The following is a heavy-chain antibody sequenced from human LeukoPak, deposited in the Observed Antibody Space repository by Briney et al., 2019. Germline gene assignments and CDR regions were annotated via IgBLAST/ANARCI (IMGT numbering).Heavy chain of an antibody. Sequence: GGSLRLSCAASGFTFSSYAMSWVRQAPGRGLEWVSYISSSGSTIYYADSVKGRFTISRDNAKNSLYLQMNSLRAEDTAVYYCARVLRYCSGGNCYSGGLGYMDVWGKGTTVTISS. V-gene: IGHV3-48*04. D-gene: IGHD2-15*01. CDR1: GFTFSSYA. CDR2: ISSSGSTI. J-gene: IGHJ6*03. CDR3: ARVLRYCSGGNCYSGGLGYMDV.